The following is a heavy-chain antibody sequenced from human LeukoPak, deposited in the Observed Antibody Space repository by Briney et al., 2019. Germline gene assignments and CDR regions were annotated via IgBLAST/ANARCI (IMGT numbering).Heavy chain of an antibody. Sequence: SETLSLTCTVSGGSINSGSYYWNWIRQPAGKGLEWIGRFYISEGTKYNPSLKSRVTISVDTSKNQFSLRLSSVTAADTAVYYCASLGSFDIWGQGTMVTVSS. CDR2: FYISEGT. CDR3: ASLGSFDI. D-gene: IGHD7-27*01. CDR1: GGSINSGSYY. J-gene: IGHJ3*02. V-gene: IGHV4-61*02.